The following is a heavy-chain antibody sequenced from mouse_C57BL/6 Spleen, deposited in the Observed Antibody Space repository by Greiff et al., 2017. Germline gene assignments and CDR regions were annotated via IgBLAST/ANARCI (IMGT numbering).Heavy chain of an antibody. CDR3: AGGDDGYYVDYAMDY. CDR2: ISSGSSTI. V-gene: IGHV5-17*01. D-gene: IGHD2-3*01. CDR1: GFTFSDYG. Sequence: EVQGVESGGGLVKPGGSLKLSCAASGFTFSDYGMHWVRQAPEKGLEWVAYISSGSSTIYYADTVKGRFTISRDNAKNTLFLQMTSLRSEDTAMYYCAGGDDGYYVDYAMDYWGQGTSVTVSS. J-gene: IGHJ4*01.